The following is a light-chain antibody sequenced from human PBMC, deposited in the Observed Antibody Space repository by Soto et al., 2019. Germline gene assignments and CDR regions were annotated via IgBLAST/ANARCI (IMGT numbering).Light chain of an antibody. CDR2: GAS. CDR1: QSVSSSY. V-gene: IGKV3-20*01. CDR3: QQYGSSPT. Sequence: EIVLTQSPGTLSLSPGERANLSCRASQSVSSSYLAWYQQKTGQAHRLLIYGASSRATGIPDRFSGSGSGTYFTLTISRLEPDDFAVYYCQQYGSSPTFGQGTKVEIK. J-gene: IGKJ1*01.